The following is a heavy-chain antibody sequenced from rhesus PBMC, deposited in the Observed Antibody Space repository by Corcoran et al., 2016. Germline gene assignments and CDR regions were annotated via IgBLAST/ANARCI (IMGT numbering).Heavy chain of an antibody. CDR2: ICGVSGST. J-gene: IGHJ4*01. Sequence: QVQLQESGPGLVKPSEPPSLTVAVPAGPISSNSGTWIRQCPGKGLKWIGYICGVSGSTRYNPSLNVRVTISTDTSKNQFSLKLSSVTAADTAVYYCARGIAAAGTWGQGVLVTVSS. V-gene: IGHV4-165*01. CDR1: AGPISSNS. CDR3: ARGIAAAGT. D-gene: IGHD6-31*01.